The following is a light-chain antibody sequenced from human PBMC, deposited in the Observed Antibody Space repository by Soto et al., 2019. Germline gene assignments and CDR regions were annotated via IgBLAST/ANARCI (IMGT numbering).Light chain of an antibody. J-gene: IGKJ3*01. CDR3: QQYGSSPPFT. CDR2: GAS. V-gene: IGKV3-20*01. Sequence: EVVLTQSPATLSLSPGERATLSCRASQSVSKYLVWYQQKPGQAPRLLMYGASNRATGIPDRFSGSGSETEFTLTINRLEPEDFAVYYCQQYGSSPPFTFGPGTKVDIK. CDR1: QSVSKY.